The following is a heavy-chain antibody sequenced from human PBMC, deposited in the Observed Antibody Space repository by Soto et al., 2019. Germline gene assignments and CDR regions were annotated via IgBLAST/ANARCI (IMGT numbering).Heavy chain of an antibody. J-gene: IGHJ3*02. CDR2: IWYDGSNK. Sequence: GGSLRLSCAASGFTFSSYGMHWVRQAPGKGLEWVAVIWYDGSNKYYADSVKGRFTISRDNSKNTLYLQMNSLRAEDTAVYYCAREGMEAYSGSYKVLGAFDIWGQGTMVTVSS. CDR3: AREGMEAYSGSYKVLGAFDI. D-gene: IGHD1-26*01. V-gene: IGHV3-33*01. CDR1: GFTFSSYG.